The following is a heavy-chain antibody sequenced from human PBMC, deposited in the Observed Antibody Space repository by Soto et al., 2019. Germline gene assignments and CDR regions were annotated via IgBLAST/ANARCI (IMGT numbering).Heavy chain of an antibody. CDR1: GIKFRDSA. Sequence: GGSLRLSCAAPGIKFRDSAMSWVRQAPGKGLEWVSSISNNGDATYYADSVKGRSHISRDNSEKTVFLEMNSLRVEDTAVYFCAQLALWFGEFGRGYWGQGALVTVSS. V-gene: IGHV3-23*01. J-gene: IGHJ4*02. CDR2: ISNNGDAT. CDR3: AQLALWFGEFGRGY. D-gene: IGHD3-10*01.